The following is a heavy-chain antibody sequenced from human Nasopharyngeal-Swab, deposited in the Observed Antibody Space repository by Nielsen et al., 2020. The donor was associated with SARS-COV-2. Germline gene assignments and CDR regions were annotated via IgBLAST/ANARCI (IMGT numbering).Heavy chain of an antibody. Sequence: SLKISCAASGFAFDDFAMHWVRQAPGKGLEWVSGITWNSRITDYADSVKGRFTISRDNTKNSLYLQMNSLRAKDTALYYCAKSVRFLEWSEYGMDVWGQGTTVTVSS. D-gene: IGHD3-3*01. CDR3: AKSVRFLEWSEYGMDV. CDR2: ITWNSRIT. CDR1: GFAFDDFA. J-gene: IGHJ6*02. V-gene: IGHV3-9*01.